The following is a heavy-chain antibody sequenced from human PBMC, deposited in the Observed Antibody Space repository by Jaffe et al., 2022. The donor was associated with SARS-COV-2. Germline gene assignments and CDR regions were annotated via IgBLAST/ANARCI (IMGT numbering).Heavy chain of an antibody. CDR2: IKQDGSEK. CDR1: GFTFSSYW. V-gene: IGHV3-7*01. CDR3: ARDGGFGYSYGNNWFDP. J-gene: IGHJ5*02. Sequence: EVQLVESGGGLVQPGGSLRLSCAASGFTFSSYWMSWVRQAPGKGLEWVANIKQDGSEKYYVDSVKGRFTISRDNAKNSLYLQMNSLRAEDTAVYYCARDGGFGYSYGNNWFDPWGQGTLVTVSS. D-gene: IGHD5-18*01.